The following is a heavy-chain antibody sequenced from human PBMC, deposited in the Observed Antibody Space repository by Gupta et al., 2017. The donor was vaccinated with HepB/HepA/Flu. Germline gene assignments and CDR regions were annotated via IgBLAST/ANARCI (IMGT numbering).Heavy chain of an antibody. J-gene: IGHJ6*03. V-gene: IGHV3-49*05. CDR1: GFTFGDYA. CDR3: TRDHPYYDSSGLVGSMDV. Sequence: EVQLVESGGGLVKPGRSLRLSCTASGFTFGDYAMSWFRQAPGKGLEWVGFIRSKAYGGTTEYAASVKGRFTISRDDSKSIAYLQMNSLKTEDTAVYYCTRDHPYYDSSGLVGSMDVWGKGTTVTVSS. D-gene: IGHD3-22*01. CDR2: IRSKAYGGTT.